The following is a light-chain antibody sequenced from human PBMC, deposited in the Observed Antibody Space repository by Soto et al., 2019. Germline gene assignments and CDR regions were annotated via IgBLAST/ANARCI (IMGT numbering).Light chain of an antibody. CDR3: SSSTSSSTLV. V-gene: IGLV2-14*01. Sequence: QSALAQPASVSGSPGQSITISCTGTASDVGAYDYVSWYQHHPGKPPKLLIFEVRDRPSGGSNRFSGSKSGNTASLTISGLQPEDEADYFCSSSTSSSTLVFGTGTKVTVL. J-gene: IGLJ1*01. CDR1: ASDVGAYDY. CDR2: EVR.